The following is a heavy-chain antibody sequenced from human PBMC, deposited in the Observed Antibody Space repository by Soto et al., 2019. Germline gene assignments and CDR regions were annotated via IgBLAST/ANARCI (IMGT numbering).Heavy chain of an antibody. J-gene: IGHJ5*02. V-gene: IGHV4-4*07. Sequence: ASETLSLTCTVSGASISSSSWSWVRQSAGKGLEWIGLVYKSGTANYDPSLKSRVTISVDTSKNQFSLRLTSVTAADTAIYYCARDKDMSAGGVNWFDPWGQGALVTVSS. CDR3: ARDKDMSAGGVNWFDP. CDR2: VYKSGTA. CDR1: GASISSSS. D-gene: IGHD1-26*01.